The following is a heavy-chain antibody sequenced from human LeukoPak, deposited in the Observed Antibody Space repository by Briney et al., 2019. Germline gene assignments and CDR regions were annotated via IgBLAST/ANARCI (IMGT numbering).Heavy chain of an antibody. D-gene: IGHD4/OR15-4a*01. V-gene: IGHV4-39*01. CDR3: ARGARSADFDS. Sequence: SETLSLTCTISGGSISSSNYYWGWTRQPPGKGLEWFGSISYSGGTAYNPSLRSRVTISIDTSKNQFSLKLNSVTAADTAVYYCARGARSADFDSWGQGTLVTVSS. J-gene: IGHJ4*02. CDR2: ISYSGGT. CDR1: GGSISSSNYY.